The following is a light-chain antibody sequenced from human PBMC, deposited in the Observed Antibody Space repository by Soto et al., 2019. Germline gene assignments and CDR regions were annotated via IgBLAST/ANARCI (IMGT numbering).Light chain of an antibody. J-gene: IGKJ2*01. CDR2: GAS. V-gene: IGKV3-15*01. CDR1: QSVSSN. CDR3: QQYNNLPRT. Sequence: EIVMTQSPATLSVSPGERATVSCRASQSVSSNLAWYQQKPGQAPRLLIYGASTRATGNPARFSGSGSGTEFTLTIGSLQSEDFAYYYCQQYNNLPRTLGQGTKLEIK.